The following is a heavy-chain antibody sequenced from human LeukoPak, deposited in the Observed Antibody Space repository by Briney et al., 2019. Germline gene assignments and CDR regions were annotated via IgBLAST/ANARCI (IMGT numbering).Heavy chain of an antibody. CDR3: AKDRRQLGEGFDY. CDR1: GFTFSSYW. D-gene: IGHD3-10*01. J-gene: IGHJ4*02. V-gene: IGHV3-23*01. CDR2: ISGSGGST. Sequence: PGGSLRLSCEASGFTFSSYWMSWVRQAPGKGLEWVSAISGSGGSTYYADSVKGRFTISRDNSKNTLYLQMNSLRAEDTAVYYCAKDRRQLGEGFDYWGQGTLVTVSS.